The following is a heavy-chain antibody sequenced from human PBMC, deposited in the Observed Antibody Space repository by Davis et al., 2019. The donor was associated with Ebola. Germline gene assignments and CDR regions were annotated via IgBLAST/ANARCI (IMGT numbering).Heavy chain of an antibody. Sequence: GESLKISCAASGFTFSSYYMNWVRQAPGKGLEWVSSISSSSSYIYYADSVKGRFTISRDNAKNSLYLQMNSLRAEDTAVYYCARDLARIYYDFWSGYYSDYYYGMDVWGQGTTVTVSS. V-gene: IGHV3-21*01. J-gene: IGHJ6*02. CDR2: ISSSSSYI. D-gene: IGHD3-3*01. CDR3: ARDLARIYYDFWSGYYSDYYYGMDV. CDR1: GFTFSSYY.